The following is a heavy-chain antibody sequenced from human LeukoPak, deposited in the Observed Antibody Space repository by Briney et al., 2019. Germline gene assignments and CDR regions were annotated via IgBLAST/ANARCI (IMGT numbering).Heavy chain of an antibody. V-gene: IGHV1-69*13. J-gene: IGHJ4*02. CDR1: GGTFSSYA. CDR2: IIPIFGTA. Sequence: SVKVSCKASGGTFSSYAISWVRQAPGQGLEWMGGIIPIFGTANYAQKFQGRVMITADESTSTAYMELSSLRSEDTAVYYCARSPAAAGTGPFDYWGQGTLVTVSS. D-gene: IGHD6-13*01. CDR3: ARSPAAAGTGPFDY.